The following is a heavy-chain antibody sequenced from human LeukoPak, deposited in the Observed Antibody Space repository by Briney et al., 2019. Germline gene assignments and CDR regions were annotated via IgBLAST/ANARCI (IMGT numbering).Heavy chain of an antibody. CDR2: ISSHGGST. CDR3: AIAASGTLADF. D-gene: IGHD6-13*01. V-gene: IGHV3-64D*09. CDR1: GFTFISYS. J-gene: IGHJ4*02. Sequence: GGSLRLSCSASGFTFISYSMYWVRQAPGKGLEYVSAISSHGGSTYYADSVKGRFTISRDNSKTTLYLQMSSLRTEDTAVYYCAIAASGTLADFWGQGTVVTVSS.